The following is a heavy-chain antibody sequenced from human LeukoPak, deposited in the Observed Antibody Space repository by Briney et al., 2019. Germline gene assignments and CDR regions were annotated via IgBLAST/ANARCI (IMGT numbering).Heavy chain of an antibody. CDR3: ARPYSSGWYGIDY. J-gene: IGHJ4*02. D-gene: IGHD6-19*01. CDR1: GGSTSSSSYY. V-gene: IGHV4-39*01. Sequence: SETLSLTCTVSGGSTSSSSYYWGLIRQPPGKGLEWIGSIYYSGSTYYNPSLKSRVTISVDTSKNQFSLKLSSVTAADTAVYYCARPYSSGWYGIDYWGQGTLVTVSS. CDR2: IYYSGST.